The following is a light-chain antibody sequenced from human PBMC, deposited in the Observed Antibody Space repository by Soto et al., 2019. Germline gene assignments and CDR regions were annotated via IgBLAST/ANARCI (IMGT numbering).Light chain of an antibody. V-gene: IGKV3-15*01. CDR1: QSVSRN. CDR2: GAS. CDR3: QQYNNGGIT. J-gene: IGKJ5*01. Sequence: ETVMTQSTATLSVSPGDGATLCSRASQSVSRNLAWYQQIPGQAPRLIIYGASTRASGIPARFSGGGSGTECTLTISSLQSEDVAVYYCQQYNNGGITFGQGTRLEIK.